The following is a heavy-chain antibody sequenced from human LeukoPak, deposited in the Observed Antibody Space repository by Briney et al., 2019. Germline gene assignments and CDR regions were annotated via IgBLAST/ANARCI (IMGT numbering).Heavy chain of an antibody. D-gene: IGHD5-18*01. CDR1: GYTFTSYY. V-gene: IGHV1-2*02. J-gene: IGHJ3*02. CDR2: INPNSGGT. CDR3: ARLNVDTAMDDAFDI. Sequence: ASVKVSCKASGYTFTSYYMHWVRQAPGQGLEWMGWINPNSGGTNYAQKSQGRVTMTRDTSISTAYMELSRLRSDDTAVYYCARLNVDTAMDDAFDIWGQGTMVTVSS.